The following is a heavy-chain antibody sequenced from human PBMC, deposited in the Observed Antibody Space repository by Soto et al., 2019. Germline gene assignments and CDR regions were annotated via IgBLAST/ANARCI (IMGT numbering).Heavy chain of an antibody. Sequence: SETLSLTCTVSGGSISSYYWNWIRQPPGKGLEWIGFIYHSGSTNYNPSLRSRVTISVDTSMNQFSLKLRSVTAADTAVYYCARLYYDSSGYYLLDYWGQGTLVTVSS. D-gene: IGHD3-22*01. CDR2: IYHSGST. J-gene: IGHJ4*02. CDR3: ARLYYDSSGYYLLDY. CDR1: GGSISSYY. V-gene: IGHV4-59*01.